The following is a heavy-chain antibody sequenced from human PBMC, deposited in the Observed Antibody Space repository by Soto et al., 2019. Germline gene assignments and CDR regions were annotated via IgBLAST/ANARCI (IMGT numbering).Heavy chain of an antibody. D-gene: IGHD3-10*01. CDR3: ARPYYYGSGSSYATFDF. Sequence: GGSLRLSCAASGVPFTNYVMSWVRQAPGKGLEWVSAISASDDTTYYADSVKGRFTISRDNSKNTLYLQMNSLRAEDTAVYYCARPYYYGSGSSYATFDFWGQGTLVTVSS. J-gene: IGHJ4*01. CDR2: ISASDDTT. V-gene: IGHV3-23*01. CDR1: GVPFTNYV.